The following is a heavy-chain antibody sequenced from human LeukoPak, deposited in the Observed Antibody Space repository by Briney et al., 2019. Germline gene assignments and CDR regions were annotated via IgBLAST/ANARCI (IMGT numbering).Heavy chain of an antibody. V-gene: IGHV3-11*04. CDR1: GFTFSDYY. J-gene: IGHJ3*02. CDR3: ARVMATTDSDAFDI. D-gene: IGHD5-24*01. Sequence: GGSLRLSCAASGFTFSDYYMSWIRQAPGKGLEWVSYIGSSGSTIYYADSVKGRFTISRDNAKNSLYLQMNSLRAEDTAVYYCARVMATTDSDAFDIWGQGTMVTVSS. CDR2: IGSSGSTI.